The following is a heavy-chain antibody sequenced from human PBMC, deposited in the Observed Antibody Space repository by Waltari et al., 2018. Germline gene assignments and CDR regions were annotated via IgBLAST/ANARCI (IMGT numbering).Heavy chain of an antibody. J-gene: IGHJ4*02. D-gene: IGHD5-18*01. CDR3: VRYSYGFYFDY. CDR1: GFTFSSYW. Sequence: EVQLVESGGGLVQPGGSLRLSCAASGFTFSSYWMSWVRQAPGKGLEWVANIKQDGSEKSYVDSVKGRFTISRDNAKNSLYLQMNSLRAEDTAVYYCVRYSYGFYFDYWGQGTLVTVSS. V-gene: IGHV3-7*01. CDR2: IKQDGSEK.